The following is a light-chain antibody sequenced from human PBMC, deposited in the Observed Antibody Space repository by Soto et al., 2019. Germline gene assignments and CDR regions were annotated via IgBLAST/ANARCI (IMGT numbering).Light chain of an antibody. CDR1: QSVSSSY. V-gene: IGKV3-20*01. CDR3: QQYGSSGT. CDR2: GAS. Sequence: EIVLTQSPGTLSLSPGERATLSCRASQSVSSSYLAWYLQKPGQAPRLLIYGASSRTTGIPDRFSSSGSGTDFTLTISRLEPEDFAVYYCQQYGSSGTFGQGTKVDIK. J-gene: IGKJ1*01.